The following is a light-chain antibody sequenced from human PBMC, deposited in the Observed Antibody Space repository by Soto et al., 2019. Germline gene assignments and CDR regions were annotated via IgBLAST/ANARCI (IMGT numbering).Light chain of an antibody. CDR1: SSDVGAYNY. Sequence: QSALTQPASVSGSPGQSITISCTGTSSDVGAYNYVSWYQQHPGRAPKLMIYDVSDRPSGVSNRFSGSKSGNTASLTISGLQAEDEADYCCSSYTTSTTLVFGGGTKLTVL. J-gene: IGLJ2*01. CDR3: SSYTTSTTLV. V-gene: IGLV2-14*01. CDR2: DVS.